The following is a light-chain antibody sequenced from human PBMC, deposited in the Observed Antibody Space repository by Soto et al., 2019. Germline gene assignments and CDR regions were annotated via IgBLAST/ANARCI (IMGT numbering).Light chain of an antibody. CDR2: DAS. CDR1: QSVNTE. CDR3: KQYKSWFPFP. V-gene: IGKV3-15*01. J-gene: IGKJ4*02. Sequence: EIVMTQSPATLSVSPGDRATLSCRASQSVNTELAWYQQKVGQAPRLLITDASTRASGIPARFSGSGSGTEFTLTISSLQSEDFATYYYKQYKSWFPFPFGGGTKVEIK.